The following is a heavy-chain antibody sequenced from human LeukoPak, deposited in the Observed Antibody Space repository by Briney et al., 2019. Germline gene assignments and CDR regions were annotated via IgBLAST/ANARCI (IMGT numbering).Heavy chain of an antibody. D-gene: IGHD2-8*02. Sequence: SETLSLTCTVSGGSISDYYWNWVRQPPGKGLEWIGHIYYSGSTNYNPSLKSRVTISVDTSKNQFSLRLSSVTAADTAGYYCGRAGGSEIGEPFDPWGQGTLVTVSS. J-gene: IGHJ5*02. V-gene: IGHV4-59*01. CDR3: GRAGGSEIGEPFDP. CDR2: IYYSGST. CDR1: GGSISDYY.